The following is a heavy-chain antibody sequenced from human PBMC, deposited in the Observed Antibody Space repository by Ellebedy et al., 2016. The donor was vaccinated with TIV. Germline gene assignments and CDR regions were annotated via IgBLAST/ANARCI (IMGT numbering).Heavy chain of an antibody. CDR2: ISWRGHYI. D-gene: IGHD7-27*01. CDR3: TKDLLRGIWGGSGRDY. J-gene: IGHJ4*02. V-gene: IGHV3-9*01. CDR1: GFTFDDYA. Sequence: SLKISXAASGFTFDDYATHWVRQAPGKGLEWVSGISWRGHYIGYADSVRGRFTISRGNAKNSLYLQMNSLRIEDTAVYYCTKDLLRGIWGGSGRDYWGQGTLVTVSS.